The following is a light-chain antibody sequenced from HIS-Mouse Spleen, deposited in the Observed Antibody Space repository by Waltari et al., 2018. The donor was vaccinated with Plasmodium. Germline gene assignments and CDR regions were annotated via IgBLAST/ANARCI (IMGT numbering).Light chain of an antibody. CDR2: DDS. CDR3: QVWDSSSDHPV. V-gene: IGLV3-21*02. J-gene: IGLJ2*01. Sequence: SYVLTQPPSVSVAPGQTARITCGGNNIGSNSVHWSQQKPGQAPVLVVYDDSDRPSGIPERFSGSNSGNTATLTISRVEAGDEADYYCQVWDSSSDHPVFGGGTKLTVL. CDR1: NIGSNS.